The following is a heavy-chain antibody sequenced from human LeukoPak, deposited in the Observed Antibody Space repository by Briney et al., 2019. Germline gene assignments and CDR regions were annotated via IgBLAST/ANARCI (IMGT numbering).Heavy chain of an antibody. CDR1: GFTFSSHG. CDR3: ARWGNNKILDY. CDR2: IWYDGSEK. J-gene: IGHJ4*02. D-gene: IGHD7-27*01. V-gene: IGHV3-33*01. Sequence: PGGSLRLSCVASGFTFSSHGMHWVRQAPGKGLEWVAVIWYDGSEKYYADSVKSRFIISRDNSKNMLYLQMNSLRADDTAVYYCARWGNNKILDYWGQGTLVTVSS.